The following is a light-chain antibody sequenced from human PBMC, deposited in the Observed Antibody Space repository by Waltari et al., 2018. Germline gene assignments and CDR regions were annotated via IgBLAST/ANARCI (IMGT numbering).Light chain of an antibody. CDR1: RSVFYSPNNKNY. V-gene: IGKV4-1*01. CDR3: QQDYGSPFT. CDR2: WAS. J-gene: IGKJ4*01. Sequence: DIVMTQSPDSLAVSLGARATINCKSSRSVFYSPNNKNYLSWYQQKPGQPPKLLIYWASTRESAVPDRFSGSGSATDFTLTIDGLQAEDVALYYCQQDYGSPFTFGGGAKVEIK.